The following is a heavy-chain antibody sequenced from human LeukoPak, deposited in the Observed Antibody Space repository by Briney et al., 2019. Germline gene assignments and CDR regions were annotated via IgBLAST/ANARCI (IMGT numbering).Heavy chain of an antibody. CDR2: INHSGGI. CDR1: GGSLSGYY. CDR3: TRGQGIAI. J-gene: IGHJ3*02. D-gene: IGHD6-13*01. V-gene: IGHV4-34*01. Sequence: PSETLSLTCAVYGGSLSGYYWSWIRQPPGKGLEWIGEINHSGGINYDPSLKSRVTISVDTSKNQFSLNLNSVTAADTAVYYCTRGQGIAIWGRGTKVTVSS.